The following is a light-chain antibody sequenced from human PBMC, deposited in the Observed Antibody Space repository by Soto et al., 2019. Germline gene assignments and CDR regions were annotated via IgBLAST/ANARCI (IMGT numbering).Light chain of an antibody. CDR1: QSVSSNY. J-gene: IGKJ2*01. V-gene: IGKV3-20*01. CDR2: GAS. CDR3: QQDGSSPYT. Sequence: EIVLTQSPGTLSLSPGERATLSCRASQSVSSNYLAWYQQKPGQAPRLLIYGASGRATGIPDRFSGSGSGTDFTLTISRLEPEDFAVYYWQQDGSSPYTFGQGTKLEIK.